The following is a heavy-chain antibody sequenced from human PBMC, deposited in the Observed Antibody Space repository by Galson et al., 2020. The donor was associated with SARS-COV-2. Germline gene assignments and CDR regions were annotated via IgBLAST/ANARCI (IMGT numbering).Heavy chain of an antibody. D-gene: IGHD4-17*01. CDR2: IYPGDSDT. Sequence: GESLKISCKGSGYSFTSYWIGWVRQMPGKGLEWMGIIYPGDSDTRYSPSFQGQVTISADKSISTAYLQWSSLKASDTAMYYCARFSGTVTTRYYFDYWGQGTLVTVSS. CDR1: GYSFTSYW. V-gene: IGHV5-51*01. J-gene: IGHJ4*02. CDR3: ARFSGTVTTRYYFDY.